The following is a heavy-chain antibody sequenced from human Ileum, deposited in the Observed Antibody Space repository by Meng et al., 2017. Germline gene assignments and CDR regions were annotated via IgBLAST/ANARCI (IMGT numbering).Heavy chain of an antibody. Sequence: GVPVGEGRGLVNHSGTPPSASASTVGSISIMHGMSWVRQPPGKGLEWIGEISHSGSTTYNPSLKSRVTISVDEYKNQFSLKLSSVTAADTAVYYCASLRYNWNYSADYWGQGTLVTVSS. CDR2: ISHSGST. CDR1: VGSISIMHG. D-gene: IGHD1-7*01. CDR3: ASLRYNWNYSADY. J-gene: IGHJ4*02. V-gene: IGHV4-4*02.